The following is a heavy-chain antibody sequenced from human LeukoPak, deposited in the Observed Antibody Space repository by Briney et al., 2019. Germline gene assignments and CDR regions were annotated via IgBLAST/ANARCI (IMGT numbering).Heavy chain of an antibody. CDR3: ARPLAVSRYDAFDI. Sequence: GGSLRLSCAASGVTFSSYSMNWVRQAPGKGLEWVSSISSSSYIYYADSVKGRFTISRDNAKNSLYLQMNSLRAEDTAVYYCARPLAVSRYDAFDIWGQGTMVTVSS. J-gene: IGHJ3*02. CDR1: GVTFSSYS. CDR2: ISSSSYI. D-gene: IGHD2-8*02. V-gene: IGHV3-21*01.